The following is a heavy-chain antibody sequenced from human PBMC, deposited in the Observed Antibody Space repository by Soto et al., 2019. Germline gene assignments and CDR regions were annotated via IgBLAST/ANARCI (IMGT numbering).Heavy chain of an antibody. CDR1: GYTFTSYD. CDR3: ARGPYYDFWSGYPYYYYMDV. J-gene: IGHJ6*03. CDR2: MNPNSGNT. V-gene: IGHV1-8*01. Sequence: ASVKVSCKASGYTFTSYDINWVRQATGQGLEWMGWMNPNSGNTGYAQKFQGRVTMTRNTSISTAYMELSSLRSEDTAVYYCARGPYYDFWSGYPYYYYMDVWGKGTTVTVSS. D-gene: IGHD3-3*01.